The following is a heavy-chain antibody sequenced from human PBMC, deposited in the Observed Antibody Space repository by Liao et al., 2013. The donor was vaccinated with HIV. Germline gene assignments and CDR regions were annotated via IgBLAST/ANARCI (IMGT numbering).Heavy chain of an antibody. CDR2: IDTSGTT. D-gene: IGHD3-3*01. Sequence: QVQLQESGPRLVRPSATVSLTCGVSLGSISSFSWSWIRQPAGKGLEWIGRIDTSGTTNYNPSLKSRVTMSLDTSKNHLSLKLSSVTAADTAVYYCARDSATIFGADITYYMDVWGKGTTVTVSS. CDR3: ARDSATIFGADITYYMDV. CDR1: LGSISSFS. J-gene: IGHJ6*03. V-gene: IGHV4-4*07.